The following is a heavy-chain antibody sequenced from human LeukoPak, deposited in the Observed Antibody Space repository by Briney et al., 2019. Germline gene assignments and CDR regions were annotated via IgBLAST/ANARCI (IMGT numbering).Heavy chain of an antibody. CDR2: ISYDGSNK. Sequence: PGGSLRLSCAASGFTFSSYGMHWVRQAPGKGLEWVAVISYDGSNKYYADSVKGRFTISRDNSKNTLYLQMNSLRAEDTAVYYCAKDNRDSSSPWHAFDIWSQGAMVTVSS. CDR1: GFTFSSYG. V-gene: IGHV3-30*18. D-gene: IGHD6-13*01. J-gene: IGHJ3*02. CDR3: AKDNRDSSSPWHAFDI.